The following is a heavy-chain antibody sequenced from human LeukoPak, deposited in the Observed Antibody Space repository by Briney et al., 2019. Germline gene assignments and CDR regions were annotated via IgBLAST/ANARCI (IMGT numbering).Heavy chain of an antibody. D-gene: IGHD1-26*01. CDR3: ARHGAENGIDY. CDR1: GGSISSSSYY. J-gene: IGHJ4*02. V-gene: IGHV4-39*01. CDR2: IYYSGST. Sequence: SATLSLTCTVSGGSISSSSYYWGWIRQPPGKGLEWIGSIYYSGSTYYNPSLKSRVTISVDTSKNQFSLKLSSVTAADTAVYYCARHGAENGIDYWGQGTLVTVSS.